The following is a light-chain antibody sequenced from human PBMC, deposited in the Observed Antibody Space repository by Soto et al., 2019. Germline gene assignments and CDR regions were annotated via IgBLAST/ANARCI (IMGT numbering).Light chain of an antibody. CDR2: AAS. CDR3: QQSYITPWT. Sequence: DIQMTQSPSSLSASVGDRVTITCRASQSISTYLNWYQQKPGKAPKLLIYAASSLHSGVPSRFSGSGSGTDFTLTISSLQPEDFATYYCQQSYITPWTFGQGTKVEVK. CDR1: QSISTY. J-gene: IGKJ1*01. V-gene: IGKV1-39*01.